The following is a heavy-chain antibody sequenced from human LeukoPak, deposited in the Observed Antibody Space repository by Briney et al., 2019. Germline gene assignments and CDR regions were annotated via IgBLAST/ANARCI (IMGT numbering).Heavy chain of an antibody. Sequence: ASVKVSCKVSGYTLTELSMRWVRQAPGKGLEWMGGFDPEDGETIYAQKFQGRVTMTEDTSTDTAYMELSSLRSEDTAVYYCASKAYYYGSGSYRAFDIWGQGTMVTVSS. D-gene: IGHD3-10*01. J-gene: IGHJ3*02. CDR2: FDPEDGET. CDR3: ASKAYYYGSGSYRAFDI. V-gene: IGHV1-24*01. CDR1: GYTLTELS.